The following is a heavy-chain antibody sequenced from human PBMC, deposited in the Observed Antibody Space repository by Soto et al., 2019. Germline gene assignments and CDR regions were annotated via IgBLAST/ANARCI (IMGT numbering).Heavy chain of an antibody. D-gene: IGHD2-15*01. CDR1: GGIGSNYA. CDR3: AREMASGYSRTWFDP. V-gene: IGHV1-69*06. Sequence: QEHLVQSGAEVKKPGSSVKVSCRASGGIGSNYAISWVRQAPGQGLEWMGGIVPKFGTANYAQRFKGRVTISVDKSTSSVYMELSSLRSQETAIYYCAREMASGYSRTWFDPWGQGTLVTVSS. CDR2: IVPKFGTA. J-gene: IGHJ5*02.